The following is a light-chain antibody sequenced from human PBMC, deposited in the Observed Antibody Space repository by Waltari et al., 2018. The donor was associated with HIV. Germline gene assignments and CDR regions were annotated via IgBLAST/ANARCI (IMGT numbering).Light chain of an antibody. Sequence: QSALTQPPSASGFPGQSVTISCPGTSSDVGSSNYVAWYQQYPGKAPKLLIYEITKRPSGVPDRFSGSKSGNTASLTVSGLQAEDEADYYCSSSAGGDTLVFGGGTKLNVL. J-gene: IGLJ3*02. CDR1: SSDVGSSNY. CDR2: EIT. CDR3: SSSAGGDTLV. V-gene: IGLV2-8*01.